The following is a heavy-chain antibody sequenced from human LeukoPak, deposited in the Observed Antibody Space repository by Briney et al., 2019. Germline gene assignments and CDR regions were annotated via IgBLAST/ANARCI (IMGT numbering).Heavy chain of an antibody. D-gene: IGHD3-10*01. J-gene: IGHJ5*02. Sequence: GGSLRLSCAASGFTFSSYSMNWVRQAPGKGLEWVSYISSSSSTIYYADSVKGRFTISRDNAKNSLYLQMNSLRAEDTAVYYCARAEGHLWFGELLTPNWFDPWGQGTLVTVSS. CDR1: GFTFSSYS. CDR2: ISSSSSTI. V-gene: IGHV3-48*01. CDR3: ARAEGHLWFGELLTPNWFDP.